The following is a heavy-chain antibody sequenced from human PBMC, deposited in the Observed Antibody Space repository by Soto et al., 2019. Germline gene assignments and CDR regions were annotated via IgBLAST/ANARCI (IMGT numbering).Heavy chain of an antibody. CDR2: INQDGREK. Sequence: EVQLVESGGGLVQPGGSLRLSCAASGFTFSSYWMSWVRQAPGKGLEWVANINQDGREKYKLYSVKGRFTLYNDKVKNSLYLQMNSLRAADTVVYYCARVPVLFRALLSPSYYDYMDVWGKGTTVTVSS. CDR3: ARVPVLFRALLSPSYYDYMDV. V-gene: IGHV3-7*01. D-gene: IGHD3-10*01. CDR1: GFTFSSYW. J-gene: IGHJ6*03.